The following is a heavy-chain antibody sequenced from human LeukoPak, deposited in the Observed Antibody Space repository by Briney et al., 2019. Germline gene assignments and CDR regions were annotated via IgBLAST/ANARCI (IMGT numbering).Heavy chain of an antibody. CDR1: GFTFDDYA. D-gene: IGHD6-13*01. V-gene: IGHV3-9*01. CDR2: ISWNSGSI. J-gene: IGHJ4*02. CDR3: ARASSSWSRVDY. Sequence: GGSLRLSCAASGFTFDDYAMHWVRQAPGKGLEWVSGISWNSGSIGYADSVKGRFTISRDNAKNSLYLQMNSLRAEDTALYYCARASSSWSRVDYWGQGTLVTVSS.